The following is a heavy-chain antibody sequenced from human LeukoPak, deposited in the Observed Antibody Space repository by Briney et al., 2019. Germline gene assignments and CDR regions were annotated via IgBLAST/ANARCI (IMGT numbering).Heavy chain of an antibody. Sequence: PSGTLSLTCTVSRGSIISYYWSWIRQSPGKGLEWIGYAFHTGSTNYNPSLRSRVTMSVDTSRSQFSLEVRSVTAADTGVYFCARGNIAVTGPGVFYYYGMDVWGQGTTVTVSS. CDR2: AFHTGST. D-gene: IGHD6-19*01. CDR3: ARGNIAVTGPGVFYYYGMDV. J-gene: IGHJ6*02. CDR1: RGSIISYY. V-gene: IGHV4-59*01.